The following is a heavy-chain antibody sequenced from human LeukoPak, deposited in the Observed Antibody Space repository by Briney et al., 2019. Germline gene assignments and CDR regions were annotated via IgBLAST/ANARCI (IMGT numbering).Heavy chain of an antibody. D-gene: IGHD5-18*01. CDR2: XNPNSGNT. Sequence: SXXASGYTFTSYXINWGRQATGQXXXXXGWXNPNSGNTGYAQSFQRRVTMTRNTSISTAYMELSSLRSEDTAVYYCARVNTGYSYGYAPAYWGQGTLVTVSS. J-gene: IGHJ4*02. CDR3: ARVNTGYSYGYAPAY. CDR1: GYTFTSYX. V-gene: IGHV1-8*01.